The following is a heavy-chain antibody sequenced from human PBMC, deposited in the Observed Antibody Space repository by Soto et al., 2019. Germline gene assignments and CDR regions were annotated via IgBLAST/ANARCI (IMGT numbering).Heavy chain of an antibody. J-gene: IGHJ4*02. D-gene: IGHD1-26*01. Sequence: LSLTCTVSGASINNYYWSWIRQPPGKGLEWIAYVSYSGTTNYNPSLKSRVTISIDSSKNQLSLKLSSVTAADTAVFYCARETGGSHPRYFDFWGQGTLVTVSS. V-gene: IGHV4-59*01. CDR1: GASINNYY. CDR3: ARETGGSHPRYFDF. CDR2: VSYSGTT.